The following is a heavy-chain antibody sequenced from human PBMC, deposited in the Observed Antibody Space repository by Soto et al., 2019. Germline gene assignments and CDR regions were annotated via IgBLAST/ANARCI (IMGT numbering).Heavy chain of an antibody. V-gene: IGHV4-59*01. Sequence: SETLSLTCTVSGGSISSYYWRWIRQPPGKGLEWIGYIYYSGSTNYNPSLKSRVTISIDTSKNQFSLKLSSVTAADTAVYYCAREYCSGGGCYFDYWGQGTLVTVSS. CDR1: GGSISSYY. J-gene: IGHJ4*02. D-gene: IGHD2-15*01. CDR3: AREYCSGGGCYFDY. CDR2: IYYSGST.